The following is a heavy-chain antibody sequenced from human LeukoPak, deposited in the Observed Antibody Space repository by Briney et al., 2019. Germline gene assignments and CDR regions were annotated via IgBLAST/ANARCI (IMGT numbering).Heavy chain of an antibody. CDR2: ISAYNGNT. J-gene: IGHJ4*02. Sequence: ASVKVSCKASGYTFTSCGISWVRQAPGQGLEWMGWISAYNGNTNYAQKLQGRVTMTTDTSTSTAYMELRSLRSDDTAVYYCARVIFGDYYYDSSGYPDYWGQGTLVTVSS. V-gene: IGHV1-18*01. CDR1: GYTFTSCG. D-gene: IGHD3-22*01. CDR3: ARVIFGDYYYDSSGYPDY.